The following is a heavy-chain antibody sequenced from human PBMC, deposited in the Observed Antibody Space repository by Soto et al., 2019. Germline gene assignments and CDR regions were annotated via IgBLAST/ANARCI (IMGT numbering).Heavy chain of an antibody. J-gene: IGHJ4*02. CDR3: ARGYSGNYFDL. D-gene: IGHD1-26*01. CDR2: THYSGTT. V-gene: IGHV4-38-2*01. Sequence: SETLSLTCAVSGYFISTGYYWAWIRQSSGKGLEWIGSTHYSGTTYYNTSLKSRVTVSVDTSKNQFSLKLTSVTAADTAVYFCARGYSGNYFDLWGQGTLVTVSS. CDR1: GYFISTGYY.